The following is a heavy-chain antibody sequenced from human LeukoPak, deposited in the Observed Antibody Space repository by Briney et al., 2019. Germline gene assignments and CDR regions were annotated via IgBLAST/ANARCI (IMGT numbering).Heavy chain of an antibody. CDR3: AREHCSGGSCYSIYYYYYMDV. J-gene: IGHJ6*03. CDR1: GGSFSGYY. D-gene: IGHD2-15*01. V-gene: IGHV4-34*01. Sequence: SETLSLTCAVYGGSFSGYYWSWIRQPPGKGLEWIGEINHSGSTNYNPSLKSRVTISIDTSKNQFSLKLSSVTAADTAVYYCAREHCSGGSCYSIYYYYYMDVWGKGTTVTVSS. CDR2: INHSGST.